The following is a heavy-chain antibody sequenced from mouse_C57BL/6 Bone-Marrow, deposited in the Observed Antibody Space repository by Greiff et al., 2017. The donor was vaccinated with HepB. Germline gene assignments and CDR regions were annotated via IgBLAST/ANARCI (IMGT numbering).Heavy chain of an antibody. CDR2: IDPEDGDT. CDR1: GFNIKDYY. D-gene: IGHD1-1*01. CDR3: ARSGIYYYGSSLYAMDY. V-gene: IGHV14-1*01. J-gene: IGHJ4*01. Sequence: EVQLQQSGAELVRPGASVKLSCTASGFNIKDYYMHWVKQRPEQGLEWIGRIDPEDGDTEYAPKFQGKATMTADTSSSTAYMQLSSLTSEDSAVYFCARSGIYYYGSSLYAMDYWGQGTSVTVSS.